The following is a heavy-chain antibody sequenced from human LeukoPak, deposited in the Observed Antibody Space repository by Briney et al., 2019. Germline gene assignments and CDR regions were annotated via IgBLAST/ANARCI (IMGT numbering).Heavy chain of an antibody. CDR3: ARKGSRSASDYYDSSGYYYGWFDP. V-gene: IGHV3-30-3*01. CDR1: GFTFSRHW. J-gene: IGHJ5*02. Sequence: PGGSLRLSCAASGFTFSRHWMTWVRQAPGKGLEWVAVISYDGSNKYYADSVKGRFTISRDNSKNTLYLQMNSLRAEDTAVYYCARKGSRSASDYYDSSGYYYGWFDPWGQGTLVTVSS. CDR2: ISYDGSNK. D-gene: IGHD3-22*01.